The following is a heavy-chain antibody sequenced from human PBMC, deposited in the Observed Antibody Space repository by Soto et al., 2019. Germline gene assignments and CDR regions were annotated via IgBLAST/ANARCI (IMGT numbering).Heavy chain of an antibody. J-gene: IGHJ4*02. CDR1: GFTFSSYN. Sequence: EVQLVESGGGLVQPGGSLRLSCAASGFTFSSYNIHWVRQAPGEGLEFVSAISSNGGTTYYADSVKGRFTISRDNSKNTVYRQMGSLRAEDMAVYYCARARCSGGSCYYFDYWGRGTLITVSS. V-gene: IGHV3-64*07. CDR3: ARARCSGGSCYYFDY. CDR2: ISSNGGTT. D-gene: IGHD2-15*01.